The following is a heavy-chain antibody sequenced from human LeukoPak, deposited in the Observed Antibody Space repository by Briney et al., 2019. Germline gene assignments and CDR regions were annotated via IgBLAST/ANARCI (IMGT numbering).Heavy chain of an antibody. CDR3: AKGWQQWLV. Sequence: GRSLRLSCAASGFTFSSYGMHWVRQAPGKGPEGVAVIWYDGSNKYYEDSVKGRFTIPRDNSQNTLYLQMNSLRAEDTAVYYCAKGWQQWLVWGQGTLVTVSS. D-gene: IGHD6-19*01. CDR1: GFTFSSYG. V-gene: IGHV3-33*06. CDR2: IWYDGSNK. J-gene: IGHJ4*02.